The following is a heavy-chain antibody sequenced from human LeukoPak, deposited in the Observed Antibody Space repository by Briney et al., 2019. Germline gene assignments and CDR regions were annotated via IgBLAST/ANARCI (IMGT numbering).Heavy chain of an antibody. J-gene: IGHJ4*02. CDR2: ISSSSSYI. V-gene: IGHV3-21*01. D-gene: IGHD1-26*01. CDR1: GFTFSSYS. Sequence: GGSLRLSCAASGFTFSSYSMNWVRQAPGKGLEWVSSISSSSSYIYYADSVKGRFTISRDNAKNSLYLQMNSLRAEDTAVYYCAREVGPTWGFDYWGQGTLVTVSS. CDR3: AREVGPTWGFDY.